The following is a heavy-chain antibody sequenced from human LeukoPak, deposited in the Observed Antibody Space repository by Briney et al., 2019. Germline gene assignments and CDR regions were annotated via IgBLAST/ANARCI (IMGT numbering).Heavy chain of an antibody. V-gene: IGHV7-4-1*02. CDR3: ARDKRIAVAGGNWFDP. CDR2: INTNTGNP. D-gene: IGHD6-19*01. J-gene: IGHJ5*02. CDR1: GYTFTSYA. Sequence: GASVKVSCKASGYTFTSYAMNWVRQAPGQGPEWMGWINTNTGNPTYAQGLTGRFVFSLDTSVSTAYLQISSLKAEDTAVCYCARDKRIAVAGGNWFDPWGQGTLVTVSS.